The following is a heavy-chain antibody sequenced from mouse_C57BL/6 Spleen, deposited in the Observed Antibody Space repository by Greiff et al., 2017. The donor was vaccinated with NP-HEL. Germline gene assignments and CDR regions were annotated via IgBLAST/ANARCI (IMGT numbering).Heavy chain of an antibody. J-gene: IGHJ3*01. Sequence: VQLQQSGAELVRPGASVKLSCTASGFNIKDYYMHWVKQRPEQGLEWIGRIDPEDGDTEYAPKFQGQATMTADTSSNTAYLQLSSLTSEDTAVYYFTSYYYGSSLAWFAYWGQGTLVTVSA. CDR3: TSYYYGSSLAWFAY. CDR1: GFNIKDYY. CDR2: IDPEDGDT. D-gene: IGHD1-1*01. V-gene: IGHV14-1*01.